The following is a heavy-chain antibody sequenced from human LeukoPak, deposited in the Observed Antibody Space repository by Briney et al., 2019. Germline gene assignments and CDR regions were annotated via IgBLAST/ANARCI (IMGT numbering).Heavy chain of an antibody. J-gene: IGHJ4*02. CDR1: GFTFNTDW. CDR2: IKEDGSEI. V-gene: IGHV3-7*03. Sequence: GGSLRLSCAASGFTFNTDWISWVRQAPGKGLEWVANIKEDGSEIYYVDSVKGRFTISRDNAKNPLYLQMNSLRAEDTAVYYCARGVYYFDYWGQGTLVTVSS. D-gene: IGHD2/OR15-2a*01. CDR3: ARGVYYFDY.